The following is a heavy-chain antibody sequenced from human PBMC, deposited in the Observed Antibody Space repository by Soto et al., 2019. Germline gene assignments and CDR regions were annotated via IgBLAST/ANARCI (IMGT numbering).Heavy chain of an antibody. Sequence: SETLSLTCTVSGGSISSYYWSWIRQPPGKGLEWIGYIYYSGSTNYNPSLKSRATISVDTSKNQFSLKLSSVTAADTAVYYCARGITPRTNDAFDIWGQGTMVTVSS. D-gene: IGHD3-3*01. CDR2: IYYSGST. V-gene: IGHV4-59*01. CDR1: GGSISSYY. J-gene: IGHJ3*02. CDR3: ARGITPRTNDAFDI.